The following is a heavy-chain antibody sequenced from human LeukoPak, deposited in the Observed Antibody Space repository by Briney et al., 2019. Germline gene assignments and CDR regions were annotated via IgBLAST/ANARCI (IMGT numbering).Heavy chain of an antibody. V-gene: IGHV1-46*01. Sequence: ASVKDSCKASGYTFTSYYMHWVRQAPGQGLEWMGIINPSGGSTSYAQKFQGRVTMTRDTSTSTVYMELSSLRSEDTAVYYCARDFDSSGYYYYYGMDVWGQGTTVTVSS. J-gene: IGHJ6*02. D-gene: IGHD3-22*01. CDR2: INPSGGST. CDR1: GYTFTSYY. CDR3: ARDFDSSGYYYYYGMDV.